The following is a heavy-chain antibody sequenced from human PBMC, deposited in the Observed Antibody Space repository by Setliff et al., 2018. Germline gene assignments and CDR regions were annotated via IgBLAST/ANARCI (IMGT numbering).Heavy chain of an antibody. CDR3: AKGRLGGHHGWFDP. J-gene: IGHJ5*02. CDR2: IEQDGSEK. V-gene: IGHV3-7*03. D-gene: IGHD3-16*01. Sequence: PGGSLRLSCAASGFTFSTYSMSWVRQAPGKGLEWVANIEQDGSEKYYVDSVKGRFTISRDNSKNTLFLQMNSLRAEDTAVYYCAKGRLGGHHGWFDPWGQGTLVTVSS. CDR1: GFTFSTYS.